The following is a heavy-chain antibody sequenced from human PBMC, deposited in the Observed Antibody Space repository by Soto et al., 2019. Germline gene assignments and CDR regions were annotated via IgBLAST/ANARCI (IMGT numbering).Heavy chain of an antibody. D-gene: IGHD2-15*01. CDR2: IYYSGST. CDR1: GGSISSSSYY. Sequence: SETLSLTCTVSGGSISSSSYYWGWIRQPPGKGLEWIGSIYYSGSTYYNPSLKSRVTISVDTSKNQFCLKLSSVTAADTAVHYCARRQVVAFDYWGQRTLVTVSS. CDR3: ARRQVVAFDY. J-gene: IGHJ4*02. V-gene: IGHV4-39*01.